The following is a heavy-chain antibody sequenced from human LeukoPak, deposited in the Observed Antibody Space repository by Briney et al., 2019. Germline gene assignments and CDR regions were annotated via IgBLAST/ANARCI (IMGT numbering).Heavy chain of an antibody. CDR2: INPNSGGT. Sequence: VAPVKVSCKASGYTFTGYYMHWVRQAPGQGLEWMGWINPNSGGTNYAQKFQGRVTMTRDTSISTAYMELSRLRSDDTAVYYCARPLYYYYDSSGYSAGYWGQGTLVTVSS. D-gene: IGHD3-22*01. CDR3: ARPLYYYYDSSGYSAGY. V-gene: IGHV1-2*02. CDR1: GYTFTGYY. J-gene: IGHJ4*02.